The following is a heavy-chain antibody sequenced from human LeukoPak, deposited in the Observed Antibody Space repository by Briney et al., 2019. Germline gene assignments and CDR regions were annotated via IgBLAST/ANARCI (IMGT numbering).Heavy chain of an antibody. CDR2: INARGDT. D-gene: IGHD2-2*01. V-gene: IGHV4-34*01. J-gene: IGHJ5*02. CDR3: ERGQVPAARGYNWFDP. CDR1: GWSFNDYY. Sequence: PSETLSLACAVYGWSFNDYYWNWIRQPPGKGLEWIGEINARGDTNYNPSLKSRVTISVDTSKKQFSLRFTSTIAADTAVYYCERGQVPAARGYNWFDPWGQGTLVTVSS.